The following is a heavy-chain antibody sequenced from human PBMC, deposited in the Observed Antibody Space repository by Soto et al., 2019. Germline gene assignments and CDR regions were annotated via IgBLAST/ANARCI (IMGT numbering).Heavy chain of an antibody. CDR1: GISISSSSYF. Sequence: SATLSLTCSVSGISISSSSYFWGWIRQPPGKGLEWIGSIYYSGSTYYNPSLKSRVTVSVDTSENQFSLKLSSVTAADTAVYYCARHPSDFWFDPWGQGTLVTVS. CDR2: IYYSGST. V-gene: IGHV4-39*01. D-gene: IGHD2-21*02. CDR3: ARHPSDFWFDP. J-gene: IGHJ5*02.